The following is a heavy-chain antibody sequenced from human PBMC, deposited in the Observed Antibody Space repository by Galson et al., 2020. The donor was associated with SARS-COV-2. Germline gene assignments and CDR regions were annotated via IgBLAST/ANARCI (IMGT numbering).Heavy chain of an antibody. CDR2: ISSSSSYI. V-gene: IGHV3-21*01. J-gene: IGHJ6*03. CDR1: GFTFSSYS. Sequence: KLGESLKISCAASGFTFSSYSMNWVRQAPGKGLEWVSSISSSSSYIYYANSVKGRFTISRDNAKNSLYLQMNSLRAEDTAVYYCASLAWDIVVVPAAPPYYYYMDVWGKGTTVTVSS. D-gene: IGHD2-2*01. CDR3: ASLAWDIVVVPAAPPYYYYMDV.